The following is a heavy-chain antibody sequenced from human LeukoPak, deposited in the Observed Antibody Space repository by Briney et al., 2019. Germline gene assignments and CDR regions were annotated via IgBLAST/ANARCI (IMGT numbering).Heavy chain of an antibody. CDR1: GGSFSGYY. CDR3: ARRGYGDYGR. J-gene: IGHJ4*02. CDR2: INHSGST. D-gene: IGHD4-17*01. V-gene: IGHV4-34*01. Sequence: SETLSLTCAVYGGSFSGYYWSWIRQPPGKGLEWIGEINHSGSTNYNPSLKSRVTISVDTSKNQFSLKLSSVTAADTAVYYCARRGYGDYGRWGQGTLVTVSS.